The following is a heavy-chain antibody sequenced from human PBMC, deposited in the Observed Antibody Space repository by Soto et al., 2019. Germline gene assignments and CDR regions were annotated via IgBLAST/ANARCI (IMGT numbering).Heavy chain of an antibody. D-gene: IGHD2-2*01. CDR2: IIPIFVTA. J-gene: IGHJ6*02. Sequence: QVQLVQSGAEVKKPGSSVKVSCKASGGTFSSYAISWVRQAPGQGLEWMGGIIPIFVTANYAQKFQGRVTITADESTSTAYMELSSLRSEDTAVYYCARVRHVGCSSTSCYYYYGMDVWGQGTTVTVSS. CDR3: ARVRHVGCSSTSCYYYYGMDV. V-gene: IGHV1-69*01. CDR1: GGTFSSYA.